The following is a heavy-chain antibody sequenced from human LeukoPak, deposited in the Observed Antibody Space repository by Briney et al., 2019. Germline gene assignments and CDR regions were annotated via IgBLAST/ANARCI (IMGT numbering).Heavy chain of an antibody. Sequence: ASVKVSCKASGYTFTGYYMHWVRQAPGQGLEWMGWINPNSGGTNYAQKFQGRVTMTRDTSISTAYMELSRLRSDDTAVYYCARGYFDWLLSCFWFDPWGQGTLVTVSS. CDR3: ARGYFDWLLSCFWFDP. CDR1: GYTFTGYY. CDR2: INPNSGGT. J-gene: IGHJ5*02. V-gene: IGHV1-2*02. D-gene: IGHD3-9*01.